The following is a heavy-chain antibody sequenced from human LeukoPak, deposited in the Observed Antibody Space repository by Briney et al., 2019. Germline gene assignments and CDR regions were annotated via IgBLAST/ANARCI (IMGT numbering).Heavy chain of an antibody. CDR2: IGGGGTT. CDR1: GLTFSSYA. CDR3: AQDRGARYPFGMDV. D-gene: IGHD2-2*01. J-gene: IGHJ6*02. V-gene: IGHV3-23*01. Sequence: GGSLRLSCAASGLTFSSYAMRWIRQAPGKGLEWVSSIGGGGTTSYADSVKGRFTISRDLSKITVYLQMNSLRAEDTAVYYCAQDRGARYPFGMDVWGQGTTVTVSS.